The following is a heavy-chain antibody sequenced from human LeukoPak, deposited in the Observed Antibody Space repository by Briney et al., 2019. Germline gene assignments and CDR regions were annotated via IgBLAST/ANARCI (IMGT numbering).Heavy chain of an antibody. V-gene: IGHV4-61*02. J-gene: IGHJ5*02. CDR1: GGSISSGSYY. CDR2: IYTSGST. D-gene: IGHD3-22*01. Sequence: SQTLSLTCTVSGGSISSGSYYWSWIRQPAGKGLEWIGRIYTSGSTNYNPSLKSRVTISVDTSKNQFSLKLSSVTAADTAVYYYARDYYDRFDPWGQGTLVTVSS. CDR3: ARDYYDRFDP.